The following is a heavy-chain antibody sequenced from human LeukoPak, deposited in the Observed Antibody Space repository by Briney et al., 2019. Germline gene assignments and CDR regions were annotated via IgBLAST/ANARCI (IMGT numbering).Heavy chain of an antibody. D-gene: IGHD3-9*01. CDR3: VREHYDLMTDNYPWASDYYYYYLDV. CDR1: GGSFSDNN. Sequence: KTSETLSLTCAVYGGSFSDNNWTWIRQAPGKGLEWIGEINQIGNTKYNPSLQSRVTISVDTSKNQFSLNLRSMTAADTAVYYCVREHYDLMTDNYPWASDYYYYYLDVWGKGTTVTVSS. J-gene: IGHJ6*03. V-gene: IGHV4-34*01. CDR2: INQIGNT.